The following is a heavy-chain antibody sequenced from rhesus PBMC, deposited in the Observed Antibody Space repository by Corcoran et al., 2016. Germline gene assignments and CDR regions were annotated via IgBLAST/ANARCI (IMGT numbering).Heavy chain of an antibody. D-gene: IGHD6-13*01. J-gene: IGHJ4*01. V-gene: IGHV4-127*01. CDR3: ARGRQQLDLDY. Sequence: QVQLQESGPGLVKPSETLSLPCAVSGYSISSGYGWSWIRQPPGKGLGWIVYIGGSRGSNKYNPALKSRVTISKDTSKNQFSLKRSSVTAADTAVYYCARGRQQLDLDYWGQGVLVTVAS. CDR1: GYSISSGYG. CDR2: IGGSRGSN.